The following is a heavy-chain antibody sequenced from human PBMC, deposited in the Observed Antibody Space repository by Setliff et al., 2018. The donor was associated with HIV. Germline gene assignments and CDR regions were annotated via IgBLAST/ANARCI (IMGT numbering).Heavy chain of an antibody. V-gene: IGHV3-30*02. D-gene: IGHD2-21*01. CDR1: GFIFKTYD. CDR3: VPRYCGESICPEFDY. CDR2: IRFNGNDK. J-gene: IGHJ4*02. Sequence: GGSLRLSCATSGFIFKTYDIHWVRQAPGKGLEWVTFIRFNGNDKYYADSVKGRFTISRDNSKNTLDLQINSLRPGDTAVYYCVPRYCGESICPEFDYWGQGTLVTVSS.